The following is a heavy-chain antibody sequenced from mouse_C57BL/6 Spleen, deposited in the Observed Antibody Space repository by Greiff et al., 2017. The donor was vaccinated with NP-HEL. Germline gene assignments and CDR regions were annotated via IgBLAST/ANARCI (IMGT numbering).Heavy chain of an antibody. CDR3: TRNWALAWFAY. V-gene: IGHV1-15*01. Sequence: QVQLQQSGAELVRPGASVTLSCKASGYTFTDYEMHWVKQTPVHGLEWIGAIDPETGGTAYNQKFKGKAILTADKSSSTAYMELRSLTSEDSAVYYCTRNWALAWFAYWGQGTLVTVSA. J-gene: IGHJ3*01. CDR2: IDPETGGT. D-gene: IGHD4-1*01. CDR1: GYTFTDYE.